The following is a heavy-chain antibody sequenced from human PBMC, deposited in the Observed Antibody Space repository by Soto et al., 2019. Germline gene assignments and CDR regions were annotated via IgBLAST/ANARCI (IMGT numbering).Heavy chain of an antibody. J-gene: IGHJ4*02. D-gene: IGHD4-17*01. CDR2: ISNTGFTI. V-gene: IGHV3-48*03. CDR1: GFTFSDYE. Sequence: PGGSLRLSCAASGFTFSDYEMNWVRQAPGKGLEWVSCISNTGFTIYYADSVRGRFAISRDNAKNSLYLQMNSLGAGDTAVYYCARAHGDFDYWGQGTMVTVSS. CDR3: ARAHGDFDY.